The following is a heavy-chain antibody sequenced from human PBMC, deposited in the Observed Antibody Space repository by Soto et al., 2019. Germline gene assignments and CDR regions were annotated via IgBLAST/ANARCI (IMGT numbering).Heavy chain of an antibody. Sequence: SETLSLTCHVSGGSIRSYYWSWVRQPAGKALEWIGRVYTTGSTNYNPSLRSRVSISVDTSKNQFSLTVTSVTAAGTAVYYCAREGASGFGMAVCGQRITV. D-gene: IGHD1-26*01. CDR2: VYTTGST. V-gene: IGHV4-4*07. CDR3: AREGASGFGMAV. J-gene: IGHJ6*02. CDR1: GGSIRSYY.